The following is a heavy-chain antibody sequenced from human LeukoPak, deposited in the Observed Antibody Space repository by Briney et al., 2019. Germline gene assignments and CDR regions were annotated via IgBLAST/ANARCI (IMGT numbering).Heavy chain of an antibody. D-gene: IGHD3-22*01. CDR3: TTGGLWDTAMVTHRITMIVVVIKVDQLDY. CDR2: IKSKTDGGTT. V-gene: IGHV3-15*01. CDR1: GFTFSNAW. J-gene: IGHJ4*02. Sequence: PGGSLRLSCAASGFTFSNAWMSWVRQAPGKGLEWVGRIKSKTDGGTTDYAAPVKGRFTISRDDSKNTLYLQMNSLKTEDTAVYYCTTGGLWDTAMVTHRITMIVVVIKVDQLDYWGQGTLVTVSS.